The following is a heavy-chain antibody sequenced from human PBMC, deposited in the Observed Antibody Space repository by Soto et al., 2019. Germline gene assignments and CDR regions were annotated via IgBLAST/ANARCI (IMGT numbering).Heavy chain of an antibody. Sequence: QVHLQESGPELVKPSETLSLTCGVSGDSISSVNWWSWVRQSPGRGLEWIGEIYHSGSTNYNPSLKSRVTVSVDKSKNQFSLQLTSVTAADTAVYYCATFSGFFTISPFDAWGQGILVTVSS. D-gene: IGHD2-8*01. V-gene: IGHV4-4*02. CDR2: IYHSGST. J-gene: IGHJ5*02. CDR1: GDSISSVNW. CDR3: ATFSGFFTISPFDA.